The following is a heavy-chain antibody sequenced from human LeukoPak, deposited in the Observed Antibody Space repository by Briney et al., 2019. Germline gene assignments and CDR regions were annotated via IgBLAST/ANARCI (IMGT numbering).Heavy chain of an antibody. Sequence: GGSLRLSCAASGFTFSNYWMTWVRQAPGKGLEWVANIKQDGSEKYYVDSVKGRFTISRDNAKNTLYLQMNSLRAEDTALYYCAREDQPRGTFDYWGQGILVTVSS. CDR1: GFTFSNYW. CDR2: IKQDGSEK. V-gene: IGHV3-7*05. D-gene: IGHD2-15*01. CDR3: AREDQPRGTFDY. J-gene: IGHJ4*02.